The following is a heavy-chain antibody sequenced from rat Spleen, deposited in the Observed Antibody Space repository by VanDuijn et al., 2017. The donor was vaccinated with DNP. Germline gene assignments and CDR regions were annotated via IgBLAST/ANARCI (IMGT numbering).Heavy chain of an antibody. CDR3: TKPASYGGFWFAH. D-gene: IGHD1-11*01. J-gene: IGHJ3*01. CDR2: ILYDGSVT. CDR1: GFTFSDYA. Sequence: EVQLVESGGGLVQPGRSLKLSCAASGFTFSDYAMAWVRQAPERGLEWVATILYDGSVTYYGDSVKGRFTISRDNEKSTLYLQMDSLRSEDTATYYCTKPASYGGFWFAHWGQGTLVTVSS. V-gene: IGHV5-7*01.